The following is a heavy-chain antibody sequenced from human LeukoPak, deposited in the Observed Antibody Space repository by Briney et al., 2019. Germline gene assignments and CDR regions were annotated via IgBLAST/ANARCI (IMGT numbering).Heavy chain of an antibody. D-gene: IGHD3-16*02. V-gene: IGHV3-23*01. CDR1: GFTFSSYA. CDR3: AKDLDMITFGGVIVKGPDY. CDR2: ISGSGGST. Sequence: GGSLRLSCAASGFTFSSYAMSWVRQAAGKGVGWVSVISGSGGSTYYADSVKGRFTISRDNSKNTLYLQMNSLRAEDTAVYYCAKDLDMITFGGVIVKGPDYWGQGTLVTVSS. J-gene: IGHJ4*02.